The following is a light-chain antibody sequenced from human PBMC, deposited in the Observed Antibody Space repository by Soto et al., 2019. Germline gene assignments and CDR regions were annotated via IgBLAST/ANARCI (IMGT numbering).Light chain of an antibody. J-gene: IGKJ2*01. V-gene: IGKV3-11*01. CDR1: QSVSRY. CDR3: QQRSNWRMYT. Sequence: EIVLTQSPATLSLSPGEGVTLSCRASQSVSRYLAWFQQKPGQAPRLLNYGVSSRAAGIPARFSGCGSGTDFNLTISSLEPVDFAVHYYQQRSNWRMYTFGQGTKLEIK. CDR2: GVS.